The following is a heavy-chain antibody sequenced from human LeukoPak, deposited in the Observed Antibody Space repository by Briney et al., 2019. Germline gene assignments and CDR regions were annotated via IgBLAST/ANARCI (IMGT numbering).Heavy chain of an antibody. CDR2: INTNNGNP. Sequence: ASVKVSCKASGYTFNSNAMNWVRQAPGQGLEWMGWINTNNGNPTYAQGFTGRFVFSLDTSVSTAYLQISSLKAEDTAVYYCARDQGEQQLVFDYWGQGTLVTVSS. CDR3: ARDQGEQQLVFDY. J-gene: IGHJ4*02. CDR1: GYTFNSNA. D-gene: IGHD6-13*01. V-gene: IGHV7-4-1*02.